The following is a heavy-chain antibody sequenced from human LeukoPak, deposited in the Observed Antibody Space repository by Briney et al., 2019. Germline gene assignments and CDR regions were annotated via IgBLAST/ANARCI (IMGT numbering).Heavy chain of an antibody. V-gene: IGHV3-21*01. CDR2: ISSSSSYI. CDR3: ARAGYSGSYLFFDY. J-gene: IGHJ4*02. D-gene: IGHD1-26*01. Sequence: SGGSLRLSCAASGFTFSSYSMNWVRQAPGKGLEWVSSISSSSSYIYYADSVKGRFTISRDNAKNSLYLQMNSLRAEDTAVYNCARAGYSGSYLFFDYWGQGTLVTVSS. CDR1: GFTFSSYS.